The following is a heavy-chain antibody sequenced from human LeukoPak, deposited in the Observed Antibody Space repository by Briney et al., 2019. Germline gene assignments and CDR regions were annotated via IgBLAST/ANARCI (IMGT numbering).Heavy chain of an antibody. V-gene: IGHV3-7*01. D-gene: IGHD3-22*01. CDR2: IKQDGSEK. CDR1: GFTFSSYW. CDR3: ARGFPHYYDSSGVKFGY. J-gene: IGHJ4*02. Sequence: GGSLRLSCAASGFTFSSYWMTWVRQAPGKGLEWVANIKQDGSEKYYADPVKGRFTISRDNSKNTLYLQMNSLRAEDTAVYYCARGFPHYYDSSGVKFGYWGQGTLVTVSS.